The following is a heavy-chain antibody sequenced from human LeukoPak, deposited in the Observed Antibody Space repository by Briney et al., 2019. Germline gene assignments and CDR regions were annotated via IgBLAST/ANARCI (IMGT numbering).Heavy chain of an antibody. Sequence: SETLSLTCTVSGGSISSYYWSWIRQPAGKGLEWIGRIYTGGSTNYNPSLKSRVTISVDKSKNQFSLKLSSVTAADTAVYYCARAAGTRRPPGGYDSGWFDPWGQGTLVTVSS. CDR3: ARAAGTRRPPGGYDSGWFDP. V-gene: IGHV4-4*07. CDR2: IYTGGST. CDR1: GGSISSYY. D-gene: IGHD5-12*01. J-gene: IGHJ5*02.